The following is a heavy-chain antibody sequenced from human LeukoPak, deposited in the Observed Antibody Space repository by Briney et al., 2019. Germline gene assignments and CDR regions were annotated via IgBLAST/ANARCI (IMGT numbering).Heavy chain of an antibody. CDR2: IYHSGST. CDR3: ARESAMATFDY. CDR1: GGSISSGGYS. Sequence: SETLSLTRAVSGGSISSGGYSWSWIRQPPGKGLEWIGYIYHSGSTYYNPSLKSRVTISVDRSKNQFSLKLSSVTAADTAVYYCARESAMATFDYWGQGTLVTVSS. J-gene: IGHJ4*02. D-gene: IGHD5-18*01. V-gene: IGHV4-30-2*01.